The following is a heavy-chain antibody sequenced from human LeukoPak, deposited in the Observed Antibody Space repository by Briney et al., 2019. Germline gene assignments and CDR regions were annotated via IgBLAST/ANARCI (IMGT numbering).Heavy chain of an antibody. CDR3: ARDAGDSSDYYYGMDV. Sequence: SETLSLTCTVSGGSISSYYWSWIRQPPGKRLEWIGYIYYSGSTNYNPSLKSRVTISVDTSKNQFSLKLSSVTAADTAVYYCARDAGDSSDYYYGMDVWGQGTTVTVSS. J-gene: IGHJ6*02. V-gene: IGHV4-59*01. CDR2: IYYSGST. CDR1: GGSISSYY. D-gene: IGHD3-22*01.